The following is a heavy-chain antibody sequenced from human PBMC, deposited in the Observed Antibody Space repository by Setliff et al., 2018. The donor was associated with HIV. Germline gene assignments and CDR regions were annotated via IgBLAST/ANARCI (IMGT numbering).Heavy chain of an antibody. CDR1: GGSISSSDW. V-gene: IGHV4-4*02. Sequence: PSETLSLTCAVSGGSISSSDWWTWVRQPPGRGLEWIGEIHHSGRTNYNPSLKSRVTISVDQSENQFSLRLSSVTAADTAVYYCARSSYCSGGSCSTFAYWGQGTLVTV. CDR3: ARSSYCSGGSCSTFAY. J-gene: IGHJ4*02. CDR2: IHHSGRT. D-gene: IGHD2-15*01.